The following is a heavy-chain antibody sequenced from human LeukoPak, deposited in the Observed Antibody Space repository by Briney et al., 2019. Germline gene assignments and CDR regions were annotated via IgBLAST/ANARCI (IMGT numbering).Heavy chain of an antibody. CDR1: GVSITTYY. CDR3: ARNRYYYGSGSYGVPNWFDP. J-gene: IGHJ5*02. Sequence: PSETLSLTCTVSGVSITTYYWNWVRQPPGKGLEWIGHMFYSGTTSYNPSLKSRVTISVDTSKNQFSLKLSSVTAADTAVYYCARNRYYYGSGSYGVPNWFDPWGQGTLVTVSS. V-gene: IGHV4-59*08. D-gene: IGHD3-10*01. CDR2: MFYSGTT.